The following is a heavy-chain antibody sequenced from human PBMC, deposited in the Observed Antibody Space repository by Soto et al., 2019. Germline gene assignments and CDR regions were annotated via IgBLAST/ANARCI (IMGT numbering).Heavy chain of an antibody. CDR3: PRGRGTQVVTL. CDR2: IYYSGTP. Sequence: QVQLQESGPGLVKPSETLSLTCSVSGGSISNYYWSWIRQPPGKELEWIGCIYYSGTPNYNPSLNSRVTLPVDLPNPQFSLNLSSVTATDTAVSYCPRGRGTQVVTLWGQGTLVTVSS. V-gene: IGHV4-59*01. CDR1: GGSISNYY. J-gene: IGHJ4*02. D-gene: IGHD2-21*02.